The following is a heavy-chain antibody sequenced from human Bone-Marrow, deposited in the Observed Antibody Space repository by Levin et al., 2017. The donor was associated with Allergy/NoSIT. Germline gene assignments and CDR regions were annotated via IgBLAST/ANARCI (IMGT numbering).Heavy chain of an antibody. V-gene: IGHV4-59*01. CDR3: ARARDSYGYLPLDY. CDR2: IFHSGST. CDR1: GGSMRPYY. J-gene: IGHJ4*02. Sequence: SQTLSLTCSVSGGSMRPYYWSWIRQTPGRGLEWIGYIFHSGSTSYNPSLEGRVTISIDNSRTQFSLTLSSVTAADTALYFCARARDSYGYLPLDYWGQGTLAIVST. D-gene: IGHD5-18*01.